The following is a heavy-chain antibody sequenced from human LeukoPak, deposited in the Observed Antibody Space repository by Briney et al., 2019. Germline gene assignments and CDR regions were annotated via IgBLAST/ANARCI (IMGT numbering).Heavy chain of an antibody. V-gene: IGHV4-38-2*02. CDR3: ARRVLTTDAFNI. CDR1: GYSISSGYY. J-gene: IGHJ3*02. D-gene: IGHD4-11*01. Sequence: PSETLSLTCTVSGYSISSGYYWGWIRQRPGKGLEWIGSIYHSGSTYYNPSLKSRVTISVDTSKNQFSLKLSSVTAADTAVYYCARRVLTTDAFNIWGQGTMVTVSS. CDR2: IYHSGST.